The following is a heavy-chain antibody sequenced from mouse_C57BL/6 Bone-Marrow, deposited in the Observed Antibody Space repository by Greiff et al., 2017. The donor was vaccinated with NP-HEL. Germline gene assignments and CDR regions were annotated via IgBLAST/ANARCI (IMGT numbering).Heavy chain of an antibody. J-gene: IGHJ3*01. D-gene: IGHD4-1*01. CDR1: GFTFSSYT. V-gene: IGHV5-9*01. CDR2: ISGGGGNT. CDR3: ARQLGPWFAY. Sequence: EVQGVESGGGLVKPGGSLKLSCAASGFTFSSYTMSWVRQTPEKRLEWVATISGGGGNTYYPDSVKGRFTISRDNAKNTLYLQMSSLRSDDTALYYCARQLGPWFAYWGQGTLVTVSA.